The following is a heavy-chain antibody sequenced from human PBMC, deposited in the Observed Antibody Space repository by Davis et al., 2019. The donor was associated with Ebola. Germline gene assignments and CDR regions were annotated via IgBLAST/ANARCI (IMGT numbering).Heavy chain of an antibody. J-gene: IGHJ6*02. V-gene: IGHV3-11*01. D-gene: IGHD6-19*01. Sequence: GESLKISRAASGFTLSDYYMSWIRQAPGKGLEWVSSIRSSDTTIYYSDPVKGRFTVSRDNAKNSLYLQMNSLRAEDTAVYYCARDKRSSWYGGMDVWGQGTTVTVSS. CDR1: GFTLSDYY. CDR3: ARDKRSSWYGGMDV. CDR2: IRSSDTTI.